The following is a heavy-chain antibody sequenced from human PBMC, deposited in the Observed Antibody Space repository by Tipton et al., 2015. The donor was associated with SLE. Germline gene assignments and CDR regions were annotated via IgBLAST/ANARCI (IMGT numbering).Heavy chain of an antibody. D-gene: IGHD3-10*01. J-gene: IGHJ5*02. CDR3: AREVPPLSITMVRGEDWFDP. CDR1: GGSISSGDYY. V-gene: IGHV4-30-4*01. Sequence: LRLSCTVSGGSISSGDYYWSWIRQPPGKGLEWIGYIYYSGSTYYNPSLKSRVTISVDTSKNQFSLKLSSVTAADTAVYYCAREVPPLSITMVRGEDWFDPWGQGTLVTVSS. CDR2: IYYSGST.